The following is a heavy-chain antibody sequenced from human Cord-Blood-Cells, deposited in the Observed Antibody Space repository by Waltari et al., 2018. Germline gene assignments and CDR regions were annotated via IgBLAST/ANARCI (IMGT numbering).Heavy chain of an antibody. D-gene: IGHD3-3*01. CDR3: ARGKGSYYDFWSGYYGPPFDY. Sequence: QVQLQESGPGLVKPSETLSLTCAVSGYSISSGYYWGWIRQPPGKGLEWIGSIYHSGTTYYNPSLKSRVTISVDTSKNQFSLKLSSVTAADTAVYYCARGKGSYYDFWSGYYGPPFDYWGQGTLVTVSS. CDR2: IYHSGTT. V-gene: IGHV4-38-2*01. CDR1: GYSISSGYY. J-gene: IGHJ4*02.